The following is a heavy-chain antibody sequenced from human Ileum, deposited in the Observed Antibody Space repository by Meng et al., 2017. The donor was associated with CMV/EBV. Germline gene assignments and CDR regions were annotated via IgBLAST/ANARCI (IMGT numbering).Heavy chain of an antibody. CDR2: NDWGGEQ. V-gene: IGHV2-70*04. CDR3: ARPHGSSGWYYFDY. J-gene: IGHJ4*02. CDR1: GLSLSTNEMR. D-gene: IGHD6-19*01. Sequence: SGPTLVKPTQTLTLTCSFSGLSLSTNEMRVSWIRQPPGKALEWLARNDWGGEQVYSTYLKTRLTISKDTSKNQVVLTMTNMDPVDTATYCCARPHGSSGWYYFDYWGQGTLVTVSS.